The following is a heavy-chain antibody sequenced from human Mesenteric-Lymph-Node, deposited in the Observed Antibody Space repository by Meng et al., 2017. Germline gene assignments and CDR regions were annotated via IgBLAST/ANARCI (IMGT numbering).Heavy chain of an antibody. V-gene: IGHV4-61*02. J-gene: IGHJ4*02. CDR1: GDSIDWGSYF. D-gene: IGHD6-13*01. CDR2: VYTRGGT. CDR3: SRGISAAGFDY. Sequence: SETLSLTCTVSGDSIDWGSYFWTWIRQPAGKGLEWIGRVYTRGGTNYNPSLKSRVTISIDTSQSQFSLKLTSVTAADTAVYYCSRGISAAGFDYWGQGTLVTVS.